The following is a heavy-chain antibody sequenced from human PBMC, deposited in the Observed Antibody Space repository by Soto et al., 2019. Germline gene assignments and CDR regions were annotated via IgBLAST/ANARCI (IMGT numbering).Heavy chain of an antibody. J-gene: IGHJ3*02. CDR3: ARGFILAYCGGDCYDDAFDI. D-gene: IGHD2-21*02. CDR1: GGTFSSYA. CDR2: IIPIFGTA. V-gene: IGHV1-69*13. Sequence: VASVKVSCKASGGTFSSYAISCVRQAPGQGLEWMGGIIPIFGTANYAQKFQGRVTITADESTSTAYMELSSLRSEDTAVYYCARGFILAYCGGDCYDDAFDIWGQGTMVTVSS.